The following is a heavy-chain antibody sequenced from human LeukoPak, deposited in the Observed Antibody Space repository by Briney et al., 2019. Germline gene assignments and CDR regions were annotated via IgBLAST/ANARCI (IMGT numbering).Heavy chain of an antibody. CDR3: ARGDAIVNWFDP. CDR1: GGSISSGGYY. J-gene: IGHJ5*02. CDR2: IYHSGST. D-gene: IGHD2-15*01. V-gene: IGHV4-30-2*01. Sequence: PSETLSLTCTVSGGSISSGGYYWSWIRQPPGKGLEWIGYIYHSGSTYYNPSLKSRVTISVDRSKNQFSLKLSSVTAADTAVYYCARGDAIVNWFDPWGQGTLVAVSS.